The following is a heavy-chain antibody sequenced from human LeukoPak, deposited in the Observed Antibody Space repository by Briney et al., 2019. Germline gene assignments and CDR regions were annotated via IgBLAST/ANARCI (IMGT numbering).Heavy chain of an antibody. Sequence: GGSLTLACAASGFTFGSHPMHWLRQTPAKGLEWLALISYDGNKKYYADSAKGRFTISRDSTENTLHLQLDSVKEEDTGTYYCAKQMTVTRNFDDWGQGALVIVSS. J-gene: IGHJ4*02. D-gene: IGHD4-17*01. CDR1: GFTFGSHP. V-gene: IGHV3-30*14. CDR3: AKQMTVTRNFDD. CDR2: ISYDGNKK.